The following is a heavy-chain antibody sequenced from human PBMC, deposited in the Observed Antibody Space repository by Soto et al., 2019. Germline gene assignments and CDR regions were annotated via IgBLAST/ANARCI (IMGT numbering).Heavy chain of an antibody. J-gene: IGHJ4*02. V-gene: IGHV4-39*01. CDR3: ARHGSYASSFVDY. D-gene: IGHD2-15*01. CDR1: GGSISSSSYY. CDR2: IYYSGST. Sequence: SETLSLTCTVSGGSISSSSYYWGWIRQPPGKGLEWIGSIYYSGSTYYNPSLKSRVTISVDTSKNQFSLKLSSVTAADTTVYYCARHGSYASSFVDYWGQGTLVTVSS.